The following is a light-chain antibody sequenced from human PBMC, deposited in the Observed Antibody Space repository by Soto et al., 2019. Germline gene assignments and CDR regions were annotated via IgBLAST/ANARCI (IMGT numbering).Light chain of an antibody. CDR2: AAS. Sequence: DIQMTQSPSSLSASLGDRVTITCRASQSISRHLNWYQQKPGKAPRLLIYAASSLQSGVPSRFSGRGSGTDFILTITSLQPEDSATYYCQQTYNMPRTFGPGTKVD. CDR3: QQTYNMPRT. CDR1: QSISRH. J-gene: IGKJ3*01. V-gene: IGKV1-39*01.